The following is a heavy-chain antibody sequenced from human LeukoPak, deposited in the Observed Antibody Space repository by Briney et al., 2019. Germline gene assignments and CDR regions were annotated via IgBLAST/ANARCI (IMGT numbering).Heavy chain of an antibody. CDR1: GYVSSYW. Sequence: HGESLRISCRGSGYVSSYWIGWVRQMPGKGLEWMGIIFLGDSDTRYSPSFQGQVTISDDKSINTAYLHWSSLEASDTAIYYCARGFGYAGNYFDFWGQGTLVTVSS. D-gene: IGHD2-15*01. J-gene: IGHJ4*02. V-gene: IGHV5-51*01. CDR3: ARGFGYAGNYFDF. CDR2: IFLGDSDT.